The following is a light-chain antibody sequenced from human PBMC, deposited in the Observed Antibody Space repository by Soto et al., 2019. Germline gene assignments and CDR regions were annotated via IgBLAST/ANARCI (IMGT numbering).Light chain of an antibody. J-gene: IGLJ2*01. CDR2: GNS. Sequence: QAVVTQPPSVSGAPGQRVTISCTGSSSNIGAGYDVHWYQQLPGTAPKLLIYGNSNRPSGVPDRFSGSKSGTSAPLAITGLQAEDEADYYCQSYDSSLSEVVFGGGTKLTVL. V-gene: IGLV1-40*01. CDR3: QSYDSSLSEVV. CDR1: SSNIGAGYD.